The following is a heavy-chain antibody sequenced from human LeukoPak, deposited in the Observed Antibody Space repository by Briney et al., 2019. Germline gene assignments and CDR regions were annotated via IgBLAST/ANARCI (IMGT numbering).Heavy chain of an antibody. J-gene: IGHJ5*02. CDR1: GGSISSYY. D-gene: IGHD3-9*01. V-gene: IGHV4-4*07. CDR3: ARETYYDILTGYYHWFDP. Sequence: SETLSLTCTVSGGSISSYYWSWIRQPAGKGLEWIGRIYTSGSTNYNPSLKSRVTMSVDTSKDQFSLKLSSMTAADTAVYYCARETYYDILTGYYHWFDPWGQGTLVTVSS. CDR2: IYTSGST.